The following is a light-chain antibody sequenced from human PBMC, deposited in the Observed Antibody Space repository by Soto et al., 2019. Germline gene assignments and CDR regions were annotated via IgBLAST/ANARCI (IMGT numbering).Light chain of an antibody. J-gene: IGKJ5*01. CDR2: AAS. CDR1: QGIYNY. Sequence: DIQMTQSPSSLSASVGDRVTITCRGSQGIYNYLAWYQQKPGKSPKLLFYAASTLEAGVPSRFSGSGSGTDITLTISRLQPEDVASYYCHKYNSALLTFGQGTRLKIK. V-gene: IGKV1-27*01. CDR3: HKYNSALLT.